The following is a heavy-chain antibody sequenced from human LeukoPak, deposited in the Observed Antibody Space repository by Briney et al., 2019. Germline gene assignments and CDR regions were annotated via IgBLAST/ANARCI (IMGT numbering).Heavy chain of an antibody. Sequence: GRSLRLSCAASGFTFSSYGMHWVRQAPGKGLEWVAVIWYDGSNKYYADSVKGRFTISRDNSKNTLYLQMNSLRAEDTAVYYCAKDHCSGADCGPAWGYWGQGTLVTVSS. V-gene: IGHV3-33*06. CDR2: IWYDGSNK. J-gene: IGHJ4*02. CDR3: AKDHCSGADCGPAWGY. CDR1: GFTFSSYG. D-gene: IGHD2-15*01.